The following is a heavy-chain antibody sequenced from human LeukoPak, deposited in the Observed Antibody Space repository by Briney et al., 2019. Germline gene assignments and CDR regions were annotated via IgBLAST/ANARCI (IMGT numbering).Heavy chain of an antibody. CDR1: GFSFSNYA. CDR3: AKDAMSGTGTFDY. D-gene: IGHD1-14*01. V-gene: IGHV3-23*01. CDR2: ISTGGGNT. Sequence: GGSLRLSCVASGFSFSNYAMSWVRQAPGKGLEWVSAISTGGGNTYYADSMKGRFTISRDKSENTMFLQMNSLRAEDTAVYYCAKDAMSGTGTFDYWGQGTLVTVSS. J-gene: IGHJ4*02.